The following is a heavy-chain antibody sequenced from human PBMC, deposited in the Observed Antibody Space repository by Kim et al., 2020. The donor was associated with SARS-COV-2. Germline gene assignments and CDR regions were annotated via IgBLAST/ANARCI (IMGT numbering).Heavy chain of an antibody. CDR2: IYSDGTT. D-gene: IGHD5-12*01. CDR1: GGSINTYY. Sequence: SETLSLTCTVSGGSINTYYWSWIRQSPGKGLEWMGYIYSDGTTNYNRSLNSRVTISVDTPKNQFSLRQGSVTAADTATLHYARGGGGFIFDYWGLGTLVTVSS. J-gene: IGHJ4*02. V-gene: IGHV4-59*13. CDR3: ARGGGGFIFDY.